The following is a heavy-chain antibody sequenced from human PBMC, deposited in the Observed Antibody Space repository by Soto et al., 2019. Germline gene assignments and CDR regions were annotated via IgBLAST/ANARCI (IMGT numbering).Heavy chain of an antibody. J-gene: IGHJ4*02. V-gene: IGHV2-5*02. D-gene: IGHD2-2*01. Sequence: QITLKASGPTLVKPTQTLTLTCTFSGFSLSTSGVGVGWIRKPPGKALEWLALIYWDDDKRYSPARKSRLTITKDTSKNQVVLTMPNMYPVDTATYYCAHKVYCIRTSYYEIKGTFDYWGQGTLVTVSS. CDR3: AHKVYCIRTSYYEIKGTFDY. CDR1: GFSLSTSGVG. CDR2: IYWDDDK.